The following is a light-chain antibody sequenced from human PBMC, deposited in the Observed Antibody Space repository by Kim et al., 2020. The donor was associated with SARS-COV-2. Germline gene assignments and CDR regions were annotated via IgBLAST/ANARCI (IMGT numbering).Light chain of an antibody. CDR1: QSVRSI. CDR2: GAS. Sequence: EIVMTQSPATLSVSPGERATLSCRASQSVRSILAWYQQKPGQAPRLLIYGASTRATGIPARFSGSGSGTEFTLTISSLQSEDFAVYHCQHYNNWPLTFGPGTKVDIK. CDR3: QHYNNWPLT. V-gene: IGKV3-15*01. J-gene: IGKJ3*01.